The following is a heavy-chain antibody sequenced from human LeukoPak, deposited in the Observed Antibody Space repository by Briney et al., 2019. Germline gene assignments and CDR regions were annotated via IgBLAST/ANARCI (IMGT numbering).Heavy chain of an antibody. CDR3: ARESPIWFGTEFDAFDI. D-gene: IGHD3-10*01. CDR1: GYTFTGYY. Sequence: ASVKVSCKASGYTFTGYYMHWVRQAPGQGLEWMGWINPNSGGTNYAQKLQGRVTMTTDTSTSTAYMELRSLRSDDTAVYYCARESPIWFGTEFDAFDIWGQGTMVTVSS. CDR2: INPNSGGT. V-gene: IGHV1-2*02. J-gene: IGHJ3*02.